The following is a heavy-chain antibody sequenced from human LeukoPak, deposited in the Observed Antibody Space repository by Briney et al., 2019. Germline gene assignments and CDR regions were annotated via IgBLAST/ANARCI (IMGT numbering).Heavy chain of an antibody. Sequence: QPGGSLRLSCAASGFTFSSYAMHWVRQAPGKGLEWVAVISYDGSNKYYADSVKGRFTISRDNSKNTQYLQMNSLRAEDTAVHYCARDGAVAGDYYYGMDVWGQGTTVTVSS. CDR3: ARDGAVAGDYYYGMDV. D-gene: IGHD6-19*01. V-gene: IGHV3-30-3*01. CDR2: ISYDGSNK. CDR1: GFTFSSYA. J-gene: IGHJ6*02.